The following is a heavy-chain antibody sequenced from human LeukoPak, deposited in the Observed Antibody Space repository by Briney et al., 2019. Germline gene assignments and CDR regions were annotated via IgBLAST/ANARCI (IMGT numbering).Heavy chain of an antibody. V-gene: IGHV3-23*01. CDR2: ISVSVGRA. D-gene: IGHD6-19*01. Sequence: GGTLRLSCAASGFTFSSYAMSWVRQAPGKGLEWVSTISVSVGRAYYADSVKGRFTISRDNSKNTLYLQMNSLRAEDTAIYYCAKKSLIAVPGNYFDYWGQGTLVTVSS. J-gene: IGHJ4*02. CDR1: GFTFSSYA. CDR3: AKKSLIAVPGNYFDY.